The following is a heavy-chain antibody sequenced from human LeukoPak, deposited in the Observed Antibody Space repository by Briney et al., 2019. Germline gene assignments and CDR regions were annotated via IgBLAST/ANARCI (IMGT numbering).Heavy chain of an antibody. CDR3: TRDSGTYNWLDP. CDR1: GFTFNGSV. J-gene: IGHJ5*02. CDR2: IDKKDNFYAT. Sequence: GGSLRLSCAASGFTFNGSVIHWVRQSSGKGLEWVGHIDKKDNFYATTSAASVTGRFTISRDDSKNTAYLQMNSLKTEDTALYYCTRDSGTYNWLDPWGQGTLVTVSS. D-gene: IGHD1-26*01. V-gene: IGHV3-73*01.